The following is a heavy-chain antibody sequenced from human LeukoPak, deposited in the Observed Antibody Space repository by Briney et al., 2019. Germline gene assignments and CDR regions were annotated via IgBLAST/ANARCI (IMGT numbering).Heavy chain of an antibody. J-gene: IGHJ6*03. CDR1: GFTFDDYA. CDR3: AKVAARGYYYYYMDV. CDR2: ISWNSGSI. D-gene: IGHD6-25*01. V-gene: IGHV3-9*01. Sequence: TGGSLRLSCAASGFTFDDYAMHWVRQAPGKGLEWVSGISWNSGSIGYADSVKGRFTISRDNAKNSLYLQMNSLRAEDTALYYCAKVAARGYYYYYMDVWGKGTTVTVSS.